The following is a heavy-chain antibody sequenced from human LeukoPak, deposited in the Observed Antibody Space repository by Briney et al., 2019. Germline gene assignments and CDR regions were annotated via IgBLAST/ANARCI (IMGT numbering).Heavy chain of an antibody. Sequence: ASVKVSCKASGGTFSSYAISWVRQAPGQGLEWMGWISAYNGNTNYAQKLQGRVTMTTDTSTSTAYMELSSLRSEDTAVYYCARDHHDFWSGYYEGDWYFDLWGRGTLVTVSS. D-gene: IGHD3-3*01. CDR2: ISAYNGNT. J-gene: IGHJ2*01. CDR1: GGTFSSYA. CDR3: ARDHHDFWSGYYEGDWYFDL. V-gene: IGHV1-18*01.